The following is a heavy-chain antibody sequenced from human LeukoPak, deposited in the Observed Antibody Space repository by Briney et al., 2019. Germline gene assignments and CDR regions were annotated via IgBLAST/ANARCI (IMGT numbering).Heavy chain of an antibody. D-gene: IGHD6-19*01. CDR1: GFTFSSYW. J-gene: IGHJ4*02. V-gene: IGHV3-7*01. CDR2: IKQDGSEK. Sequence: GGSLRLSCAASGFTFSSYWMSWVRQAPGKGLEWVANIKQDGSEKYYVDSVKGRFTISRGNAKNSLYLQMNSLRAEDTAVYYCARFGRSKWLVNWGQGTLVTVSS. CDR3: ARFGRSKWLVN.